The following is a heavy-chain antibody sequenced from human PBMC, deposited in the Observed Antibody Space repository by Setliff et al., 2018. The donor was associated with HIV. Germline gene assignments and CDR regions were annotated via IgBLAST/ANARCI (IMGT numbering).Heavy chain of an antibody. CDR3: ARVGGIELWNQAYFDY. CDR1: GGTFSSYA. Sequence: SVKVSCKASGGTFSSYAISWVRQAPGQGLEWMGGIIPIFGTANYAQKFQGRVTITADESTSTAYMEISSLKSDDTAVYFCARVGGIELWNQAYFDYWGQGTLVTVSS. J-gene: IGHJ4*02. CDR2: IIPIFGTA. V-gene: IGHV1-69*13. D-gene: IGHD1-1*01.